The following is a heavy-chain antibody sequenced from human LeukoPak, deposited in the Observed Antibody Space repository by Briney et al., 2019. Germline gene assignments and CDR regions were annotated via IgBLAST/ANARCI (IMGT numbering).Heavy chain of an antibody. J-gene: IGHJ4*02. CDR2: IYSGGST. CDR3: ARGFCSGNSCFFFDY. CDR1: GFTVSSNY. Sequence: GGSLRLYCAASGFTVSSNYMSWVRQAPGKGLEWVSVIYSGGSTYYADSVKGRFTISRDSAKNSLYLQMNSLRAEDTALYYCARGFCSGNSCFFFDYWGQGTLVTVSS. D-gene: IGHD2-15*01. V-gene: IGHV3-53*01.